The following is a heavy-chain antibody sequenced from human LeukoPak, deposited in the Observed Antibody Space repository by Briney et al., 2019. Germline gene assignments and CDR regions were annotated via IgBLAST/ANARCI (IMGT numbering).Heavy chain of an antibody. CDR1: GGSISSGGYY. CDR3: ARSGLGYCSGGSCYDY. Sequence: PSETLSLTCTVSGGSISSGGYYWSWIRQHPGKGLEWIGYIYYSGSTYYNPSLKSRVTISVDTSKNQFSLKLSSVTAADTAVYYCARSGLGYCSGGSCYDYWGQGTLVTVSS. J-gene: IGHJ4*02. CDR2: IYYSGST. V-gene: IGHV4-31*03. D-gene: IGHD2-15*01.